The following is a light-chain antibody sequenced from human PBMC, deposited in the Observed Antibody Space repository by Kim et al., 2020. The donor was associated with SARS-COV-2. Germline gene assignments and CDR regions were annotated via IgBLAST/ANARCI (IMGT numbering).Light chain of an antibody. J-gene: IGLJ3*02. Sequence: QSVLTQPPSTSGTPGQRVTISCSGSSSNIGRNGVNWYQQLPGTAPQLLIYTNNQRPSGAPDRFSGSKSGTSASLAISGLQSEDEADYFCESWDDTLNGPVFGGGTQLTVL. V-gene: IGLV1-44*01. CDR3: ESWDDTLNGPV. CDR2: TNN. CDR1: SSNIGRNG.